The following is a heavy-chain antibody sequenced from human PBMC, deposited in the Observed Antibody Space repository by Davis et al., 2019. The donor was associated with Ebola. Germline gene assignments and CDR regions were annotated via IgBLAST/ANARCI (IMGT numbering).Heavy chain of an antibody. CDR2: TTSSSSYI. V-gene: IGHV3-21*01. CDR3: ARGLQTRWRVGWGMDV. CDR1: GFTFSSYW. J-gene: IGHJ6*02. Sequence: GGSLRLSCAASGFTFSSYWMSCVRQAPGKGLEWVSFTTSSSSYIYYADSVKGRFTISRDNAKNSLYLQMSSLRAEDTAVYYCARGLQTRWRVGWGMDVWGQGTTVTVSS. D-gene: IGHD3-16*01.